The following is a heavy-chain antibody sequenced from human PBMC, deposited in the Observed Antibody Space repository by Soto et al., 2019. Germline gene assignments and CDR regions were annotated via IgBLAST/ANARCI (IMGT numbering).Heavy chain of an antibody. D-gene: IGHD3-22*01. CDR1: GFTFSSYS. V-gene: IGHV3-21*01. CDR3: ARAAEVYYDSSGYPLPDY. Sequence: EVQLVESGGGLVKPGGSLRLSCAASGFTFSSYSMNWVRQAPGKGLEWVSSISSSSSYIYYADSVKGRFTISRDNAKNPLYLQMNSLGAEDTAVYYCARAAEVYYDSSGYPLPDYWCQGSLVTVSS. CDR2: ISSSSSYI. J-gene: IGHJ4*02.